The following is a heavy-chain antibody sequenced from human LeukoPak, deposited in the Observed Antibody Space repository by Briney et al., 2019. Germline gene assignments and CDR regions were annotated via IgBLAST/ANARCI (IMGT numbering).Heavy chain of an antibody. CDR1: RFTFSTYA. Sequence: GGSLRLSCAASRFTFSTYAMSWVRQPPGKGLEWVSAISGSDGSTYYADSVKGRFTISRDNSKNTLYLQMNSLRAEDTAVYYCARDAVDTANAVWGQGTTVTVSS. J-gene: IGHJ6*02. V-gene: IGHV3-23*01. CDR3: ARDAVDTANAV. D-gene: IGHD5-18*01. CDR2: ISGSDGST.